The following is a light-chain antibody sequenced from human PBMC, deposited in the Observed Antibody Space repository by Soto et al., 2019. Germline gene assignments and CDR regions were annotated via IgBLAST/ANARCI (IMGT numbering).Light chain of an antibody. CDR1: SSDVGGYNY. CDR3: SSYTISNTLV. V-gene: IGLV2-14*01. CDR2: DVS. J-gene: IGLJ1*01. Sequence: QSVLTQPASVSGSPGQSITISCTGTSSDVGGYNYVSWYQQYPGKAPKLMIYDVSNRPSGVSNRFSGSKSGNTASLTTSGLQAEDEADYYCSSYTISNTLVFGSGTNVTVL.